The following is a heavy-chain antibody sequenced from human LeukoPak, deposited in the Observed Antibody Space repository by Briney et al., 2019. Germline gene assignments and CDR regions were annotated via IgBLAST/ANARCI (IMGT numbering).Heavy chain of an antibody. Sequence: PSETLSLTCTVSGGSIGSYYWNWIRQAPGKGLEWIGYIHYSGSTNHNSSLKSRVTISVDTSKNQFSLKLSSVTAADTAVYYCARDAHYYGSGTYSDYFDYWGQGTLVTVSS. CDR1: GGSIGSYY. D-gene: IGHD3-10*01. CDR2: IHYSGST. CDR3: ARDAHYYGSGTYSDYFDY. V-gene: IGHV4-59*01. J-gene: IGHJ4*02.